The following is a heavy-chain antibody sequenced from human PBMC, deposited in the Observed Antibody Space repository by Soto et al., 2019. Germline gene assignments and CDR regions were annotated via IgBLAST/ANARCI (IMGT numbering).Heavy chain of an antibody. CDR2: ISAYNGNT. Sequence: GASVKVSCKASGYTFTSYGISWVRQAPGQGLEWMGWISAYNGNTNYAQKLQGRVTMTTDTSTSTAYMELRSLRSDDTAVYYCARVPRYSNYWPYYFDYWGQGTLVTSPQ. CDR1: GYTFTSYG. CDR3: ARVPRYSNYWPYYFDY. D-gene: IGHD4-4*01. J-gene: IGHJ4*02. V-gene: IGHV1-18*01.